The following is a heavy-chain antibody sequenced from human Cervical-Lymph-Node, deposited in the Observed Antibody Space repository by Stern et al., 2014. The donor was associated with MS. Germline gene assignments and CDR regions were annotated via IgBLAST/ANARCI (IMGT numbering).Heavy chain of an antibody. CDR2: IIPIFDTA. Sequence: QVQLMQSGAEVKKPGSSVKVSCKASGGTFSSYAINWVRQAPGQGLEWMGGIIPIFDTANYTQKFQGRITITADESSSTAYMELSSLRSEDTAVYYCAKNYYYYNGLDVWGQGTTVTVSS. V-gene: IGHV1-69*12. J-gene: IGHJ6*02. CDR3: AKNYYYYNGLDV. CDR1: GGTFSSYA.